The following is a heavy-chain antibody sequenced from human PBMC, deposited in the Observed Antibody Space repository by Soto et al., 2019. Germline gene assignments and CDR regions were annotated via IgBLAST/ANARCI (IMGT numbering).Heavy chain of an antibody. D-gene: IGHD2-8*01. CDR2: IDPSDSYT. Sequence: GESLKISCKGSGYSFTSYWISWVRQMPWKCLECMWRIDPSDSYTNYSPSFQGHVTISADKSISTAYLQWSSLKASDTAMYYCARHHCTKGVCYPYYYYGMDVWGQGTTVTVSS. CDR3: ARHHCTKGVCYPYYYYGMDV. V-gene: IGHV5-10-1*01. CDR1: GYSFTSYW. J-gene: IGHJ6*02.